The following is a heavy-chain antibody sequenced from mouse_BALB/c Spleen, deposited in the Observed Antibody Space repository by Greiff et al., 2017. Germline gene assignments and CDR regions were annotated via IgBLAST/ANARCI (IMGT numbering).Heavy chain of an antibody. V-gene: IGHV1S29*02. CDR3: ARTNWAAWFAY. J-gene: IGHJ3*01. CDR2: IYPYNGGT. D-gene: IGHD4-1*01. Sequence: EVQLVESGPELVKPGASVKISCKASGYTFTDYNMHWVKQSHGKSLEWIGYIYPYNGGTGYNQKFKSKATLTVDNSSSTAYMELRSLTSEDSAVYYCARTNWAAWFAYWGQGTLVTVSA. CDR1: GYTFTDYN.